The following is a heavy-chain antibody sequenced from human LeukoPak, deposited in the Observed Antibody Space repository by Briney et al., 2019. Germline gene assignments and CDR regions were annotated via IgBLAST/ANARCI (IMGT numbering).Heavy chain of an antibody. V-gene: IGHV4-34*01. CDR3: ARGGIAAAYDAFDI. Sequence: PSETLSLTCAVYGGSFSGYYWSWIRQPPGKGLEWIGEINHSGSTNYNPSLKSRVTISVDTSKNQFSLKLSSVTAADTAVYYCARGGIAAAYDAFDIWGQGTMVTVSS. CDR1: GGSFSGYY. CDR2: INHSGST. J-gene: IGHJ3*02. D-gene: IGHD6-13*01.